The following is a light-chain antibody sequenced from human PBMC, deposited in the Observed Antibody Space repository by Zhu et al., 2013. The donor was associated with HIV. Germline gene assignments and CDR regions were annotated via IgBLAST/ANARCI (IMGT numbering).Light chain of an antibody. CDR2: DVS. Sequence: QSALTQPPSASGSPGQSVTISCTGTSSDVGGYNYVSWYQQHPGKAPKLMIYDVSKRPSGVSNRFSGSKSGNTASLTISGLQAEDGADYYCCSYVGSSSVVFGGGTKLTVL. V-gene: IGLV2-8*01. CDR3: CSYVGSSSVV. CDR1: SSDVGGYNY. J-gene: IGLJ2*01.